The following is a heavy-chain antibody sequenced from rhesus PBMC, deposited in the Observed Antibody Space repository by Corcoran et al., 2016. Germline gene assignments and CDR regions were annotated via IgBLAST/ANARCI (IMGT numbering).Heavy chain of an antibody. D-gene: IGHD5-42*01. J-gene: IGHJ2*01. CDR1: GYSISSGYY. CDR2: IYGSGGSN. CDR3: ARVGSSWSEWDTVGTEWYFDL. Sequence: QVQLQESGPGLVKPSETLSLTCAVSGYSISSGYYWGWIRPPPGNGLEWIGRIYGSGGSNYLTPSLKSRVTLSVDTSKNQFSLKLSSVTAADTAVYYCARVGSSWSEWDTVGTEWYFDLWGPGTPITISS. V-gene: IGHV4S14*01.